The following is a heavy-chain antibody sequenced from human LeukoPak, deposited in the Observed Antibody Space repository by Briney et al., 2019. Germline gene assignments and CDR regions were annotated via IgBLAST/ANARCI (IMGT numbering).Heavy chain of an antibody. CDR3: AKEDWRMDV. Sequence: GGSLRLSCTASGXTFSSYAVNWVRQTPGKGLEWVSIISGSAGTTYYADSVKGRFTISRDNSKNTLYLQMNSLRAEDTAVYYCAKEDWRMDVWGQGTTVTVSS. CDR2: ISGSAGTT. CDR1: GXTFSSYA. D-gene: IGHD2-21*01. J-gene: IGHJ6*02. V-gene: IGHV3-23*01.